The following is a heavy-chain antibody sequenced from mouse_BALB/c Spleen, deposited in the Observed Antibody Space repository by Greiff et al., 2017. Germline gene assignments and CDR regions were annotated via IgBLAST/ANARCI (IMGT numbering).Heavy chain of an antibody. CDR2: INPYNGDT. V-gene: IGHV1-20*02. J-gene: IGHJ2*01. Sequence: EVKLVESGPELVKPGASVKISCKASGYSFTGYFMNWVMQSHGKSLEWIGRINPYNGDTFYNQKFKGKATLTVDKSSSTAHMELRSLASEDSAVYYCARSMDYFDYWGQGTTLTVSS. D-gene: IGHD2-3*01. CDR1: GYSFTGYF. CDR3: ARSMDYFDY.